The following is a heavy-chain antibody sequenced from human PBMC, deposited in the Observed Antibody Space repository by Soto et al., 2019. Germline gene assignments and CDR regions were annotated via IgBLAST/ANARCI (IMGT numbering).Heavy chain of an antibody. D-gene: IGHD3-22*01. CDR3: ARDPVTMIVVWAFDI. CDR2: IWYDGSNK. J-gene: IGHJ3*02. CDR1: GFTFSSYG. Sequence: QVQLVESGGGVVQPGRSLRLSCAASGFTFSSYGMHWVRQAPGKGLEWVAVIWYDGSNKYYADSVKGRFTISRDNSKNPLYLQMNSLRAEDTAVYYCARDPVTMIVVWAFDIWGQGTMVTVSS. V-gene: IGHV3-33*01.